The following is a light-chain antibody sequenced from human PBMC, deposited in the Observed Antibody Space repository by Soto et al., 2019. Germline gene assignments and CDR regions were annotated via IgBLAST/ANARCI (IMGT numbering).Light chain of an antibody. Sequence: QSVLTQPPSVSAAPGQKVTISCSGSSSNIGSDYVSWYQQLPGTAPKLLIYENNKRPSGIPDRFSGSKSGTSATLGITGLQTGDEDDYYCAAWYKSMSGGVFGGGTKVTVL. CDR2: ENN. J-gene: IGLJ2*01. CDR3: AAWYKSMSGGV. CDR1: SSNIGSDY. V-gene: IGLV1-51*02.